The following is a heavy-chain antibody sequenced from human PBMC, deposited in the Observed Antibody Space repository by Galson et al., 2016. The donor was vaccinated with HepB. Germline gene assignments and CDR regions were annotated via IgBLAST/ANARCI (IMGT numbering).Heavy chain of an antibody. CDR1: GYSFTSRG. CDR2: ISVHNGNT. CDR3: VRGFGRGDAFDF. D-gene: IGHD1-26*01. V-gene: IGHV1-18*01. J-gene: IGHJ3*01. Sequence: SVKVSCKASGYSFTSRGVSWVRQAPGQGLEWMGWISVHNGNTDYAQNFQGRATMTTDIPTSTIYLEMRSLKSDDTAVYYCVRGFGRGDAFDFWGQGTMITVSS.